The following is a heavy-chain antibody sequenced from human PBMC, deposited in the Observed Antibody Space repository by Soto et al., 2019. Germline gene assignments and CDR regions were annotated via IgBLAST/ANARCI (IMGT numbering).Heavy chain of an antibody. Sequence: SETLSLTCTVSGASISSGGYYWSWIRQPPGRGLEFIGHIYNTGSTNYNPSLKSRITMSLDTSKNHFSLRLGSVTAADTAVYYCARDMHAGFTHYFDPWGQGTLVTVSS. CDR1: GASISSGGYY. CDR2: IYNTGST. J-gene: IGHJ5*02. D-gene: IGHD1-26*01. V-gene: IGHV4-31*03. CDR3: ARDMHAGFTHYFDP.